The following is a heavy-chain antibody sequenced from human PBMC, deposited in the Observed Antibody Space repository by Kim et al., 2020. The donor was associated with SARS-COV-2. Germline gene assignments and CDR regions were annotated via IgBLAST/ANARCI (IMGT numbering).Heavy chain of an antibody. D-gene: IGHD1-26*01. J-gene: IGHJ4*02. CDR1: GFTFSDYY. CDR2: ISSSSSYT. V-gene: IGHV3-11*03. CDR3: ARSQWELLTSYFDY. Sequence: GGSLRHSCAASGFTFSDYYMSWIRQAPGQGLEWVSYISSSSSYTNYADSVKGRFTISRDNAKNSLYLQMNSLRAEDTAVYYCARSQWELLTSYFDYWGQGTLVTVSS.